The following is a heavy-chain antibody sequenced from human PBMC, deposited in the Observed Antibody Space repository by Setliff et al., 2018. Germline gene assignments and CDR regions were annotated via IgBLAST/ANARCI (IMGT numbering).Heavy chain of an antibody. CDR2: IIPILGIA. Sequence: SVKVSCKASGGTFSSYAISWVRQAPGQGLEWMGGIIPILGIANYAQKFQGRVTITADKSTSTAYMELSSLRSEDTAVYYCARRYCSGGSCLEHYYYGMDVWGQGTTVTVSS. J-gene: IGHJ6*02. D-gene: IGHD2-15*01. CDR1: GGTFSSYA. V-gene: IGHV1-69*10. CDR3: ARRYCSGGSCLEHYYYGMDV.